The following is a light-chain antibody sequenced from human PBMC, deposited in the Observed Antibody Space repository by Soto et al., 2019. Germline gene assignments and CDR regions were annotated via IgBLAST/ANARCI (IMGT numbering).Light chain of an antibody. J-gene: IGKJ3*01. V-gene: IGKV3-20*01. Sequence: EIVLTQSPGTLSLSPGERATLSCRASQTISSSFLAWYQQKPGQAPSLLIYRASRRAPGIPDRFSGSGYWTDFTLTISRLEPEDFAVYYCHQFGSSPLDTFGPGTKVEIK. CDR3: HQFGSSPLDT. CDR2: RAS. CDR1: QTISSSF.